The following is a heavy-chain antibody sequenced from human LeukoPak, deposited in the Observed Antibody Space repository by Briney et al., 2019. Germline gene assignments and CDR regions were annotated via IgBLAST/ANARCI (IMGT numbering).Heavy chain of an antibody. Sequence: SETLSLTCAVYGGSFSGYYWSWIRQPPGKGLEWIGYFYYSGYTNYNPSLKSRVTMSVDTSKNHFSLNLSSVTAADTAVYYCARDRTSSTRGSFGIWGQGTMVTVSS. CDR3: ARDRTSSTRGSFGI. CDR2: FYYSGYT. D-gene: IGHD1-1*01. J-gene: IGHJ3*02. CDR1: GGSFSGYY. V-gene: IGHV4-34*11.